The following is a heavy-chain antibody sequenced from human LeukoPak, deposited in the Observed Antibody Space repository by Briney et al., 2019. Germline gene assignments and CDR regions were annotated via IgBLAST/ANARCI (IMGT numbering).Heavy chain of an antibody. V-gene: IGHV3-23*01. J-gene: IGHJ5*02. CDR3: ARDAGNSGYGCDL. D-gene: IGHD5-12*01. Sequence: GGSLRLSCAASGFTFSNFAMTWVRQAPGKGLEWVSVISGSGGETDYADSVRGRFTISRDNSRNSLYLQMNNLRGEDTAIYYCARDAGNSGYGCDLWGQGTLVTVSS. CDR2: ISGSGGET. CDR1: GFTFSNFA.